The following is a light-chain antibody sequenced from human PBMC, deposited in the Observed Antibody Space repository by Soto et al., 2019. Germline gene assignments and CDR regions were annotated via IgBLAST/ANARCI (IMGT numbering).Light chain of an antibody. V-gene: IGLV2-14*01. CDR1: SSDIGGYNA. CDR3: NSFRVSHLYV. Sequence: QSALTQPASVSGSPGQTITISCTGTSSDIGGYNAVSWYQHHPGKAPKLIIYEVTHRPSGVSDRFSASKSGNTAYLTISGLQAEDEADYYCNSFRVSHLYVFGTGTKVTVL. J-gene: IGLJ1*01. CDR2: EVT.